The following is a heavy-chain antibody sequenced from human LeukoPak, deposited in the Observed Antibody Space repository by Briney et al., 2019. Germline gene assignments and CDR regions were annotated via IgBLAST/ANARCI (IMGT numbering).Heavy chain of an antibody. V-gene: IGHV3-9*01. J-gene: IGHJ4*02. CDR3: ARVDSGGSCAF. CDR2: ISWNSGSI. CDR1: GFTFDDYA. Sequence: GRSLRLSCAASGFTFDDYAMHWVRQAPGKGLEWVSGISWNSGSIGYADSVKGRFTISRDNAKNSLYLQMNSLRAEDTAVYYCARVDSGGSCAFWGQGTLVTVSS. D-gene: IGHD2-15*01.